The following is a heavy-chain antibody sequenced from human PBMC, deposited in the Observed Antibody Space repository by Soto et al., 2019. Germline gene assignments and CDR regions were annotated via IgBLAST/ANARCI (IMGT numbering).Heavy chain of an antibody. CDR3: AKNGDFWSWGMDV. CDR2: ISSSGDGA. V-gene: IGHV3-23*01. J-gene: IGHJ6*02. CDR1: GFTFSTYA. D-gene: IGHD3-3*01. Sequence: AGGSLRLSCAASGFTFSTYAMTWVRQAPGKGLEWVAIISSSGDGAYYVDSVKGRFTISRDNSRNTLNLQMNSLRAEDTAVYYCAKNGDFWSWGMDVWGQGTTVTVSS.